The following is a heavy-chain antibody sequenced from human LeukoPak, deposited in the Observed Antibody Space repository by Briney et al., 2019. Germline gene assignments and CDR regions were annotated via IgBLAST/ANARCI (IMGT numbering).Heavy chain of an antibody. CDR3: ARDRSGCGVDY. CDR1: GYSISSGYY. V-gene: IGHV4-38-2*02. D-gene: IGHD5-12*01. CDR2: IYHSGST. Sequence: PSETLSLTCTVSGYSISSGYYWGWIRQPPGKGLEWIGSIYHSGSTYYNPSLKSRVTISVDTSKNQFSLKLSSVTAADTAVYYCARDRSGCGVDYWGQGTLVTVSS. J-gene: IGHJ4*02.